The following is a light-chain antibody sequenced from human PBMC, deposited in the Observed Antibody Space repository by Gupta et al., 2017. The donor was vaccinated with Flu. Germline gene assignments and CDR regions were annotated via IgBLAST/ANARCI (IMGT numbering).Light chain of an antibody. J-gene: IGKJ1*01. CDR3: QQYGSSPRT. V-gene: IGKV3-20*01. CDR1: QSVSSSY. CDR2: GAS. Sequence: VLPQSPRILSLSPGERATLTCSASQSVSSSYLAWYQQKPGKAPRLLIYGASSRATGVPYRFGGSGSGTDFTLTISRLEPEDFAMYYCQQYGSSPRTFGQGTKVEIK.